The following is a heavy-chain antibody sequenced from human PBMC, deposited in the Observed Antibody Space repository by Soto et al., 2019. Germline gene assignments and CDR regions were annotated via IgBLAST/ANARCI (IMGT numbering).Heavy chain of an antibody. J-gene: IGHJ4*02. D-gene: IGHD3-16*01. V-gene: IGHV4-39*01. CDR3: AKQGGGFVY. Sequence: SETLSLTCNASGGSITSSGSAWGWIRQSPGKGLEWIGTIDYNGNIYYIPSLKSRITISVDTSKNQISLKLRSDDTAVYYCAKQGGGFVYWGQGTLVTVSS. CDR1: GGSITSSGSA. CDR2: IDYNGNI.